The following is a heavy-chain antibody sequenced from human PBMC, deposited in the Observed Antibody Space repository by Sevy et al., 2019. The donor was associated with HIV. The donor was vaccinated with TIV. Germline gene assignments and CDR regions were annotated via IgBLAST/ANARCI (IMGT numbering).Heavy chain of an antibody. D-gene: IGHD3-3*01. J-gene: IGHJ5*02. CDR3: ARDRVFGVVQNWFDP. CDR2: ISSSSSYI. Sequence: GGSLRLSCAASGFTFSSYSMNWVRQAPGKGLEWVSSISSSSSYIYYADSVKGRFTISRDNAKNPLYLQMNSLRAEDTAVYYCARDRVFGVVQNWFDPWGQGTLVTVSS. V-gene: IGHV3-21*01. CDR1: GFTFSSYS.